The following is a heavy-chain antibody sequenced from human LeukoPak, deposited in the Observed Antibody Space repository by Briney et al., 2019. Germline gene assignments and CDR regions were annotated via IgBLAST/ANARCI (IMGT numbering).Heavy chain of an antibody. CDR1: GFTVSSNY. Sequence: GGSLRLSCAASGFTVSSNYMSWVRQAPGKGLEWVSLIYGDGGIYYADSVKGRFTISRDNSKNTLSLQMNGLRAEDTAVYYCARGVRGYTHGSRFDYWGQGTLVTVSS. CDR2: IYGDGGI. CDR3: ARGVRGYTHGSRFDY. D-gene: IGHD5-18*01. V-gene: IGHV3-53*01. J-gene: IGHJ4*02.